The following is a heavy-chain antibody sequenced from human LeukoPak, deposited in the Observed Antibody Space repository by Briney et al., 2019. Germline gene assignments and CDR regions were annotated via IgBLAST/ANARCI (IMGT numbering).Heavy chain of an antibody. CDR1: GFTFSGYS. J-gene: IGHJ4*02. D-gene: IGHD1-26*01. CDR3: ARDQRWELPFDY. V-gene: IGHV3-48*01. CDR2: ISTSGSTI. Sequence: PGGSLRLSCAASGFTFSGYSINWVRQAPGKGLEWVSYISTSGSTIYYADSVKGRFTTSRDNAKNSLYLQMGSLRAEDTAVYYRARDQRWELPFDYWGRGILVTVSS.